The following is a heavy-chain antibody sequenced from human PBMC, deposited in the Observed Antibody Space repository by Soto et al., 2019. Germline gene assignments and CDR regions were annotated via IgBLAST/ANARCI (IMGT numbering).Heavy chain of an antibody. CDR2: IIPIFGTA. CDR3: ARGDGSNIGCLHYFED. V-gene: IGHV1-69*13. J-gene: IGHJ4*02. CDR1: GGTFSSYA. D-gene: IGHD2-2*01. Sequence: SVKVSCKASGGTFSSYAISWVRQAPGQGLEWMGGIIPIFGTANYAQKFQGRVTITADESTSTAYMELSSLRSEDAAIYYCARGDGSNIGCLHYFEDWGQGTLVTVSS.